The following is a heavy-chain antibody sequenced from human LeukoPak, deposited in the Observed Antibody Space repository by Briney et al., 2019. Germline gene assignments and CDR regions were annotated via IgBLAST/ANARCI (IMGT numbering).Heavy chain of an antibody. J-gene: IGHJ4*02. CDR2: IGGSGGGT. D-gene: IGHD6-19*01. CDR1: GFTFSNYA. Sequence: GGSLRLSCAASGFTFSNYAMSWVRQAPGKGLEWVSTIGGSGGGTYYADSVKGRFTISRDNSKDTLYLQMNSLRAEDTAVYYCAKAVAGTGSYDYWGEGTLVTVSS. CDR3: AKAVAGTGSYDY. V-gene: IGHV3-23*01.